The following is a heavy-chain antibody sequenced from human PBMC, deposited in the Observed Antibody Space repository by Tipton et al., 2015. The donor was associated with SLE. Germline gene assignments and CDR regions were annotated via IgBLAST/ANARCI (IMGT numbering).Heavy chain of an antibody. CDR1: GGTFSRYG. V-gene: IGHV1-69*13. J-gene: IGHJ4*02. D-gene: IGHD6-19*01. Sequence: QSGPEVKKPGSSVKVSCKASGGTFSRYGISWVRQAPGQGLEWMGRIIPIFGTSNYAQKFQGRVTITADESTSTAYMELSSLRSEDTAVYYCARHLGRGAVAGTWPYWGQGTLVTVSS. CDR3: ARHLGRGAVAGTWPY. CDR2: IIPIFGTS.